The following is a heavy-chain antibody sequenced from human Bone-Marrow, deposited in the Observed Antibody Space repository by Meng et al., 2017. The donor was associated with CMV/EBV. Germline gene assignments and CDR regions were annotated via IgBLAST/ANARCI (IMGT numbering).Heavy chain of an antibody. Sequence: GESLKISCTASGFTFSSYTMNWVRQAPGKGLEWVSGFSGSGGTIYYAESVKGRFTIARDNLENTLYLQMNSLRVEDTAVYYCAKDFSVDPQLGYGMDVWGQGTMVTVSS. V-gene: IGHV3-23*01. J-gene: IGHJ6*02. D-gene: IGHD1-1*01. CDR1: GFTFSSYT. CDR3: AKDFSVDPQLGYGMDV. CDR2: FSGSGGTI.